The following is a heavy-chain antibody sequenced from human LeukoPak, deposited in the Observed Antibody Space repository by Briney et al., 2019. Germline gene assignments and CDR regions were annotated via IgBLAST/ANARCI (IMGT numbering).Heavy chain of an antibody. D-gene: IGHD3-10*01. CDR1: GYTFTGYH. J-gene: IGHJ5*02. Sequence: ASVKDSCKASGYTFTGYHMYWVRQAPGQGLEWMGCINPNSGGTNYAKKFQGRVTMTRDTSISTAYMELSRLRSDDTAVYYCARDLLLWFGELRYNWFDPWGQGTLVTVSS. V-gene: IGHV1-2*02. CDR2: INPNSGGT. CDR3: ARDLLLWFGELRYNWFDP.